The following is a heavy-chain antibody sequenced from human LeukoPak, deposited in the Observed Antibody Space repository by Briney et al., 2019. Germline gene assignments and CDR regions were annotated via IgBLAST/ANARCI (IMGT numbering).Heavy chain of an antibody. V-gene: IGHV4-4*07. J-gene: IGHJ4*02. D-gene: IGHD2-2*01. CDR3: GRDRGSHSRYGFDY. CDR1: GGSMNYYY. CDR2: IYYSGDA. Sequence: SSETLSLTXTVSGGSMNYYYWSWIGQPAGKGLEWIGRIYYSGDAEYNPSLKSRVTMSVDTSKSQFSLNLNSVTAADTALYYCGRDRGSHSRYGFDYWGQGILVTVSS.